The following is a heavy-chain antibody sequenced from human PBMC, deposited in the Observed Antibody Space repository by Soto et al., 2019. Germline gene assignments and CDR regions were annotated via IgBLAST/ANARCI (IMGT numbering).Heavy chain of an antibody. CDR1: GYTFTTYG. CDR3: ARAYSYNWLDP. CDR2: ISAYNGNT. V-gene: IGHV1-18*01. Sequence: GASVKVSCKASGYTFTTYGITWVRQAPGQGLEWMGWISAYNGNTNYAQKLQGRVTMTTDTSTSTAYMELRSLRFDDTAVYYCARAYSYNWLDPWGQGTLVTVSS. D-gene: IGHD2-21*01. J-gene: IGHJ5*02.